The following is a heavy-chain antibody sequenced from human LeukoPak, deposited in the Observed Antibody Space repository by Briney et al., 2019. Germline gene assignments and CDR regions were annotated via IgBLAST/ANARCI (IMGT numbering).Heavy chain of an antibody. CDR2: IYYSGST. J-gene: IGHJ5*01. Sequence: SETLSLTCTVSRGSIRTYYWNWIRQPPGKGLEWIGSIYYSGSTFYNPSLKSRITISVDTSKNQFSLTLSSVTAADTAVYYCARDPGNWNYAPPKNWFDSWGQGTLVTVSS. D-gene: IGHD1-7*01. V-gene: IGHV4-59*12. CDR3: ARDPGNWNYAPPKNWFDS. CDR1: RGSIRTYY.